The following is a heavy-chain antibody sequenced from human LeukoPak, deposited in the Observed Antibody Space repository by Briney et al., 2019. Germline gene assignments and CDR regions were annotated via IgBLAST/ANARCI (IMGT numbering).Heavy chain of an antibody. Sequence: GASVKVSCKTSGYTFTDYYMHWVRQAPGQGLEWMGWINPNSGGTNYAQKFQGRVTMTRDTSISTAYMELSRLRSDDTAVYYCARGGGSGSANYYYYYYMDVWGKGTTVTVSS. CDR1: GYTFTDYY. V-gene: IGHV1-2*02. D-gene: IGHD3-10*01. J-gene: IGHJ6*03. CDR3: ARGGGSGSANYYYYYYMDV. CDR2: INPNSGGT.